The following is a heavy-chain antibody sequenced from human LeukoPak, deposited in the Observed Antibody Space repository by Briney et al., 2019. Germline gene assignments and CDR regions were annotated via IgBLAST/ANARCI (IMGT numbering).Heavy chain of an antibody. CDR2: ISWNSGSI. J-gene: IGHJ4*02. CDR1: GFTFDDYA. V-gene: IGHV3-9*01. Sequence: PGRSLRLSCAASGFTFDDYAMHWVRQAPGKGLEWVSGISWNSGSIGYADSVKGRFTISRDNAKNSLYQQMNSLRAEDTALYYCAKAPSGYFDYWGQGTLVTVSS. D-gene: IGHD3-10*01. CDR3: AKAPSGYFDY.